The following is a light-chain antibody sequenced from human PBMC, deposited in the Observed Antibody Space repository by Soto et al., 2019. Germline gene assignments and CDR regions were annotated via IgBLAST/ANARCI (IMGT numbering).Light chain of an antibody. CDR2: RNN. V-gene: IGLV1-47*01. J-gene: IGLJ3*02. CDR1: SSNIGSNY. CDR3: AAWDDSLSGPWV. Sequence: QPVLTQPPSASGTPGQRVTISCSGSSSNIGSNYVYWYQQLPGTAPKLLIYRNNQRPSGLPDRFSGSKSGTSASLAISGLRSEDEADYYCAAWDDSLSGPWVFGGGTKLTVL.